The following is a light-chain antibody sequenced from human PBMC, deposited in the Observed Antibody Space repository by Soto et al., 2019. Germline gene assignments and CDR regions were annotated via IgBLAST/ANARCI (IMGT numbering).Light chain of an antibody. CDR1: SSDVGGYNY. Sequence: QSALTQPRSVSGSPGQSVTISCTGTSSDVGGYNYVSWYQQHPGKAPKLMIYDVSKRPSGVPDRFSGSKSGNTASLTISGLQAEDEAHYYCCSSAGSYTSVFGGGTKLTVL. CDR2: DVS. CDR3: CSSAGSYTSV. V-gene: IGLV2-11*01. J-gene: IGLJ3*02.